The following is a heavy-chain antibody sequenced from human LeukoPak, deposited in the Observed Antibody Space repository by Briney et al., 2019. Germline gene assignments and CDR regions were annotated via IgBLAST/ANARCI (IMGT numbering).Heavy chain of an antibody. V-gene: IGHV3-7*01. CDR1: GFTFRSFW. CDR2: IREDGSEK. J-gene: IGHJ6*02. CDR3: ARGRGIGA. Sequence: HPGGSLRLSCAASGFTFRSFWMTWVRQAPGKGLEWVANIREDGSEKYYVDSVNGRFTISRDNAKNSLSLQMDSLRAEDMGVCYCARGRGIGAWGQGTTVTVSS.